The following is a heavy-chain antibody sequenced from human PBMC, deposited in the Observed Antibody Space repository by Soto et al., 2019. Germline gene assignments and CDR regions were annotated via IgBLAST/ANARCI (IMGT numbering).Heavy chain of an antibody. CDR3: ARGEYDFWSGYYKPKSYYYYGMDV. CDR2: ISYDGSNK. D-gene: IGHD3-3*01. J-gene: IGHJ6*02. CDR1: GFTFSSYA. Sequence: QVQLVESGGGVVQPGRSLRLSCAASGFTFSSYAMHWVRQAPGKGLEWVAVISYDGSNKYYADSVKGRFTISRDNSKNTLYLQMNSLRAEDTAVYYCARGEYDFWSGYYKPKSYYYYGMDVWGQGTTVTVSS. V-gene: IGHV3-30-3*01.